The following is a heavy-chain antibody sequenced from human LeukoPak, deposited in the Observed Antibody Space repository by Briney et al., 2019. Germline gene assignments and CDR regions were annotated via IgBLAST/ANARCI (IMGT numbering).Heavy chain of an antibody. J-gene: IGHJ3*02. V-gene: IGHV3-30-3*01. CDR3: APYSSSWAAFDI. CDR1: GFTFSSYA. D-gene: IGHD6-13*01. Sequence: GRSLRLSCAASGFTFSSYAMHWVRQAPGKGLEWVAVISYDGSNKYYADSVKGRFTISRDNSKNTLYLQMNSLRAEDTAVYYCAPYSSSWAAFDIWGQGTMVTVSS. CDR2: ISYDGSNK.